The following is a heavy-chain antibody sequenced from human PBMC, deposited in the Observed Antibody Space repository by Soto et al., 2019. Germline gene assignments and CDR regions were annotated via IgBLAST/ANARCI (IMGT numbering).Heavy chain of an antibody. D-gene: IGHD3-10*01. CDR3: ARCMGFDGSGYAFFDS. CDR2: VSSSSSYI. V-gene: IGHV3-21*01. Sequence: EVQLVESGGGLVKPGGSLRLSCAASRFTFSGHTINWVRQAPGKGLEWVSSVSSSSSYIYYADSVKGRFTVSRDNAEKSLYLQMNSLRAEDTAIYYCARCMGFDGSGYAFFDSWGQGTLVTVSS. J-gene: IGHJ4*02. CDR1: RFTFSGHT.